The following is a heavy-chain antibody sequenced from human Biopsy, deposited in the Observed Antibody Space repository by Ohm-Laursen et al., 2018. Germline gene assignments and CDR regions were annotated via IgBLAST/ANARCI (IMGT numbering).Heavy chain of an antibody. CDR2: LSTYNGNT. CDR1: GYIFTTYS. J-gene: IGHJ5*01. Sequence: ASETLSCNAFGYIFTTYSISSVRLAPGQGLEWMGWLSTYNGNTNYAQKAQGRVTMTTDTSTSTAYMELRSLRSDDTAVYYCARGSGSMVRGVIINDNSWFDPWGQGTLVTVSS. CDR3: ARGSGSMVRGVIINDNSWFDP. D-gene: IGHD3-10*01. V-gene: IGHV1-18*01.